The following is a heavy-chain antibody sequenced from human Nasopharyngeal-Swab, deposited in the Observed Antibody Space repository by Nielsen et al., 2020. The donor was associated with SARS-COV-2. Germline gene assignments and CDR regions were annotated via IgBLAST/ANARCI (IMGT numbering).Heavy chain of an antibody. J-gene: IGHJ4*02. V-gene: IGHV3-23*01. CDR2: ISGSGGST. CDR1: GFTFGDYA. CDR3: AKKGIAVAGTYFDY. D-gene: IGHD6-19*01. Sequence: GESLKISCTASGFTFGDYAMSWVRQAPGKGLEWVSAISGSGGSTYYADSVKGRFAISRDNSKNTLYLQMNSLRAEDTAVYYCAKKGIAVAGTYFDYWGQGTLVTVSS.